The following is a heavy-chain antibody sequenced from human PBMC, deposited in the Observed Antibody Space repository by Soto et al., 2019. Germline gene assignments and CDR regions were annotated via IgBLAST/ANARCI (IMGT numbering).Heavy chain of an antibody. CDR1: GFTFSRYW. D-gene: IGHD2-21*01. J-gene: IGHJ2*01. CDR2: INGDGSST. V-gene: IGHV3-74*01. CDR3: ARLGGAFRRWYFGL. Sequence: GGSLRLSCAASGFTFSRYWMYWVRQAPGKGLVWVSRINGDGSSTTYADSVKGRFTISRDNANNTLHWQMKSERAEDRGLNYFARLGGAFRRWYFGLWGRGTLGTVSS.